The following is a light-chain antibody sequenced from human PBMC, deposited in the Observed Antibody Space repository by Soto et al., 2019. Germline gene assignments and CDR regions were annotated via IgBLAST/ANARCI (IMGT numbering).Light chain of an antibody. CDR1: QSISTN. CDR3: QQYNNWPPLYT. Sequence: EIVLTQSPATLSASPGERATLSCRASQSISTNLAWYQQKPGQAPKFLIYGASTRTTGIPARFSGSGSGTEFTLTISSLQSEDFAVYYCQQYNNWPPLYTFGQGTKLEIK. J-gene: IGKJ2*01. CDR2: GAS. V-gene: IGKV3D-15*01.